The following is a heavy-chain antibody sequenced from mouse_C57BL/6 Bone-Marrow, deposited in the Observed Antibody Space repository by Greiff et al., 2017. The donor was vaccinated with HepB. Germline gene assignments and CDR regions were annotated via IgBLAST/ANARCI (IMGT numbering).Heavy chain of an antibody. D-gene: IGHD2-5*01. CDR3: TTRAYYSKAWFAY. CDR2: IDPENGDT. Sequence: VQLQQSGAALVRPGASVKLSCTASGFNIKDDYMHWVKQRPEQGLEWIGWIDPENGDTEYASKFQGKATITADTSSNTAYLQLSSLTSEDTAVYYCTTRAYYSKAWFAYWGQGTLVTVSA. V-gene: IGHV14-4*01. CDR1: GFNIKDDY. J-gene: IGHJ3*01.